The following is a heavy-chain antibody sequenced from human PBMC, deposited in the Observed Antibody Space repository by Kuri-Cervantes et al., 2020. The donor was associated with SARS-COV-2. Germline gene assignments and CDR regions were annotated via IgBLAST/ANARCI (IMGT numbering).Heavy chain of an antibody. CDR3: ARDAPSYYDSSGLTDY. Sequence: ASVKVSCKASGYTFTGYYMHWVRQAPGQGLEWMGWINPNSGGTNYAQKFQGRVTMTRDTSISTAYMELSRLRSDDTAVYYCARDAPSYYDSSGLTDYWGQGTLVTVSS. CDR1: GYTFTGYY. V-gene: IGHV1-2*02. D-gene: IGHD3-22*01. J-gene: IGHJ4*02. CDR2: INPNSGGT.